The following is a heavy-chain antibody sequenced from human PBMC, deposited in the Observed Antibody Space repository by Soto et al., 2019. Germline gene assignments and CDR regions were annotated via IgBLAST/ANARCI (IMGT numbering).Heavy chain of an antibody. J-gene: IGHJ6*02. Sequence: PGESLKISCKGSGYSFTSYWISWVRQMPGKGLEWMGRIDPSDSYTNYSPSFQGHVTISADKSISTAYLQWSSLKASDTAMYYCARLGMVRGVNTNYYGMDVWGQGTTVTVSS. CDR2: IDPSDSYT. D-gene: IGHD3-10*01. CDR3: ARLGMVRGVNTNYYGMDV. V-gene: IGHV5-10-1*01. CDR1: GYSFTSYW.